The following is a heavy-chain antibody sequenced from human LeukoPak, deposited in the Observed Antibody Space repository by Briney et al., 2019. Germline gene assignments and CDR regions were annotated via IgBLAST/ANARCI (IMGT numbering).Heavy chain of an antibody. Sequence: PSETLSLTCTVSGGSISGSRYYWAWIRQPPGKGLEWIASGFYSGSAYYNPSLKSRLTIFVDTSKNQFSLDLSSVTAADTAVYYCARLRGAMTPVTSDCQYWRQGILVTVSS. V-gene: IGHV4-39*01. CDR2: GFYSGSA. D-gene: IGHD4-17*01. CDR1: GGSISGSRYY. J-gene: IGHJ4*02. CDR3: ARLRGAMTPVTSDCQY.